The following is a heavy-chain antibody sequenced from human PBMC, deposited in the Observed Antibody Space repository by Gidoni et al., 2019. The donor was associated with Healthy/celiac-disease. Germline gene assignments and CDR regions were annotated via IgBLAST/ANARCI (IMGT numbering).Heavy chain of an antibody. CDR3: AREYPYGDYGGYFQH. CDR1: GVTFSSYA. J-gene: IGHJ1*01. V-gene: IGHV3-30-3*01. D-gene: IGHD4-17*01. CDR2: ISYDGSNK. Sequence: QVQLVESGGGVVQPGRSLRLSCAASGVTFSSYAMHWVRQAPGKRLEWVAVISYDGSNKYYADSVKGRFTISRDNSKNTLYLQMNSLRAEDTAVYYCAREYPYGDYGGYFQHWGQGTLVTVSS.